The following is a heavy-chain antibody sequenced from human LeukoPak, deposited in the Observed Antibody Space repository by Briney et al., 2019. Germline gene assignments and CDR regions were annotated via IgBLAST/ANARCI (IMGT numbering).Heavy chain of an antibody. D-gene: IGHD3-10*01. CDR3: VKPPHYYGSGSSGDY. CDR1: GFTFSSYA. Sequence: GGSLRLSCSASGFTFSSYAIHWVRQAPGKGLEYVSAISSNGGSTYYADSVTGRFTISRDNSKNTLYLQMSSLRAEDTAVYYCVKPPHYYGSGSSGDYWGQGTLVTVSS. CDR2: ISSNGGST. J-gene: IGHJ4*02. V-gene: IGHV3-64D*06.